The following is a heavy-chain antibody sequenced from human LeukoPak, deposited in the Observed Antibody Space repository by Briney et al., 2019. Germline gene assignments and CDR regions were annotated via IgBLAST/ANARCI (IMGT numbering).Heavy chain of an antibody. CDR3: ARGIKVPLSAFDI. J-gene: IGHJ3*02. Sequence: PGGSLRLSCAASGFTFSSYAMHWVLQAPGKGLEYVSAISSNGGSTYYANSVKGRFTISRDNSKNTLYLQMGSLRVEDMAVYYCARGIKVPLSAFDIWGQGTMVTVSS. V-gene: IGHV3-64*01. CDR1: GFTFSSYA. CDR2: ISSNGGST.